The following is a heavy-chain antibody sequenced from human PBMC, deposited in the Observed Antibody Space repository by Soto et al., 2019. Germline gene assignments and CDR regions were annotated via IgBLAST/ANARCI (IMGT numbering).Heavy chain of an antibody. V-gene: IGHV3-30-3*01. Sequence: PGASLRLYCVASRFTYSIYAMHRFGQAPGKGLEWVAVISYDGSNKYYADSVKGRFTISRDNSKNSLYLQMNSLRAEDTAVYYGASPSPPFITGTLFDYWGQGT. CDR2: ISYDGSNK. J-gene: IGHJ4*02. CDR1: RFTYSIYA. CDR3: ASPSPPFITGTLFDY. D-gene: IGHD1-7*01.